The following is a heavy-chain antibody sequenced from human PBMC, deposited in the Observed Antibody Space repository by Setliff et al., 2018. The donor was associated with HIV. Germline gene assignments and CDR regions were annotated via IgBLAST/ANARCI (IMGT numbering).Heavy chain of an antibody. CDR2: VNRDGGA. V-gene: IGHV4-34*01. CDR1: GGSLTDYF. J-gene: IGHJ6*02. D-gene: IGHD3-10*01. Sequence: SETLSLTCAVYGGSLTDYFWTWIRQSPGKGLEWVGQVNRDGGAHNNPSLRSRVTISVDTSKNQFSLKLTSMTAADTAVYYLARGWVRGPIISPGTYFSYGLDVWGQGTPVTVSS. CDR3: ARGWVRGPIISPGTYFSYGLDV.